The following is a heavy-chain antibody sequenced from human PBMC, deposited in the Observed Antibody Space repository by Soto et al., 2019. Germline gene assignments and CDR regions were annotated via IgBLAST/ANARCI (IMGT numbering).Heavy chain of an antibody. D-gene: IGHD3-10*01. V-gene: IGHV3-30*18. Sequence: GGSLRLSCAASGFTFSSYGMHWVRQAPGKGLEWVAVISYDGSNKYYADSVKGRFTISRDNSKNTLYLQMNSLRAEDTAVYYCANDEAGSYRGDAFDIWGQGTMVTVSS. J-gene: IGHJ3*02. CDR3: ANDEAGSYRGDAFDI. CDR1: GFTFSSYG. CDR2: ISYDGSNK.